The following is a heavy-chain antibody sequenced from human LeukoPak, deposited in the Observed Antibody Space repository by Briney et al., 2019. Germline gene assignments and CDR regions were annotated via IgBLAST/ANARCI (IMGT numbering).Heavy chain of an antibody. CDR2: IYYSGST. D-gene: IGHD1-26*01. J-gene: IGHJ4*02. Sequence: SETLSLTCTVSGGSISSNSYYWSWIRQHPGKGLEWIGYIYYSGSTYYNPSLKSRVTISVDTSKNQFSLKLSSVTAADTAVYYCARGVEWELLTDYWGQGTLATVSS. V-gene: IGHV4-31*03. CDR1: GGSISSNSYY. CDR3: ARGVEWELLTDY.